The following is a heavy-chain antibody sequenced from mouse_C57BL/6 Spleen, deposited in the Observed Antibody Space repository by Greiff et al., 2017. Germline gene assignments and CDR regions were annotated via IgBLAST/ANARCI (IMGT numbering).Heavy chain of an antibody. V-gene: IGHV1-4*01. CDR2: INPSSGYT. CDR1: GYTFTSYT. Sequence: VQLQQSGAELARPGASVKMSCKASGYTFTSYTMHWVKQRPGQGLEWIGYINPSSGYTKYNQKFKDKATLTADKSSSTAYMQLSSLTSEDSAVYYCARERDGYDDYAMDYWGQGTSVTVSS. J-gene: IGHJ4*01. CDR3: ARERDGYDDYAMDY. D-gene: IGHD2-2*01.